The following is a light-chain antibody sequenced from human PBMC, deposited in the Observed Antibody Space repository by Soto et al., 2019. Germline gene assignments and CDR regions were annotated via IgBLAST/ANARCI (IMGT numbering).Light chain of an antibody. V-gene: IGKV3-11*01. CDR2: NAS. CDR3: QQSSDWPLIT. J-gene: IGKJ5*01. CDR1: QSGSNY. Sequence: EIVLTQSPATLSLSPGERATLSCRASQSGSNYLAWYQQKPGQAPRLLIYNASNRATGIPARISGSGSGTDFTLTISSLEPEDFAVYYCQQSSDWPLITFGHGTRLEIK.